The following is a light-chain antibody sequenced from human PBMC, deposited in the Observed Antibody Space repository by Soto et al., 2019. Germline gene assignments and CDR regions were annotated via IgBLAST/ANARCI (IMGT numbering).Light chain of an antibody. CDR1: QSISNY. CDR3: QQRYSTTWT. J-gene: IGKJ1*01. Sequence: DIQMTQSPSSLSASVGDRVTITCRASQSISNYLNWYQQKPGKAPKFLIYGASSLQSGVPSRFSGSGSGTDFNLTISSLQTEDFATYDCQQRYSTTWTFGQGTKVDIK. V-gene: IGKV1-39*01. CDR2: GAS.